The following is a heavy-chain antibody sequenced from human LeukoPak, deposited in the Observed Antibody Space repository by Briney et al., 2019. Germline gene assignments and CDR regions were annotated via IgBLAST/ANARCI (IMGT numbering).Heavy chain of an antibody. CDR1: GGSISSYY. J-gene: IGHJ6*03. D-gene: IGHD1-26*01. Sequence: SETLSLTCTVSGGSISSYYWSWIRQPPGKGLEWIGYIYYSGSTNYNPSLKSRVTISVDTSKNQFSLKLSSVTASDTAVYYCARVGSGYYYYYYMDVWGKGTTVTVSS. V-gene: IGHV4-59*01. CDR3: ARVGSGYYYYYYMDV. CDR2: IYYSGST.